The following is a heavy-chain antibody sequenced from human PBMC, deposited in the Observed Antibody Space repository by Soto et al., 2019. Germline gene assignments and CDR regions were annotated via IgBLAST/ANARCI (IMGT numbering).Heavy chain of an antibody. Sequence: QVQLVQSGAEVKKPGSSVKVSCKASGGTFSSYAISWVRQAPGQGLEWMGGIIPIFGTANYAQKFQGRVTITADKSASTAYMELSSLRSEDTAVYYCARVREEMATIPYFDYWCQGTLLTVSS. CDR2: IIPIFGTA. D-gene: IGHD5-12*01. CDR1: GGTFSSYA. J-gene: IGHJ4*02. CDR3: ARVREEMATIPYFDY. V-gene: IGHV1-69*06.